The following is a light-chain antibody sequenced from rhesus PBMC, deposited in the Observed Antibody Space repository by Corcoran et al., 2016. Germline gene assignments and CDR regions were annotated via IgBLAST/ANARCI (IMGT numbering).Light chain of an antibody. V-gene: IGKV1-74*01. CDR3: QHRYSTPLT. Sequence: DIQMTQSPSPLSASVGDRVTITCRARENVNNYLHWYQQKSGKAPKTLIYKASTLQSGVPSRFSGRGSGTEFPLTISSLQPEDFATYYCQHRYSTPLTFGGGTKVELQ. CDR1: ENVNNY. CDR2: KAS. J-gene: IGKJ4*01.